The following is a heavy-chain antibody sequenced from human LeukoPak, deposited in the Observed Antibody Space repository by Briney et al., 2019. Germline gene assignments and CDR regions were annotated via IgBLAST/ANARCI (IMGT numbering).Heavy chain of an antibody. V-gene: IGHV3-21*01. CDR3: ASLQQGATRGLFDY. J-gene: IGHJ4*02. D-gene: IGHD1-26*01. Sequence: KPGGSLRLSCAVSGFTFSSYSMNWVRQAPGKGLEWVSSISSSSSYIYYADSVKGRFTISRDNAKNSLYLQMNSLRAEDTAGYYCASLQQGATRGLFDYWGQGTLVTVSS. CDR2: ISSSSSYI. CDR1: GFTFSSYS.